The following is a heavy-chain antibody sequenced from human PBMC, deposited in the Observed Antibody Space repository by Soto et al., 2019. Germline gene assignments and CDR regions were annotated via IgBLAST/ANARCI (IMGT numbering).Heavy chain of an antibody. Sequence: GGSLRLSCAASGFTFSSYWMSWVRQAPGKGLEWVANIKQDGSEKYYVDSVKGRFTISRDNAKNSLYLQMNSLRAEDTAVYYCERDTYQLLYKPLYYYYGMDVWGQGTTVTVSS. V-gene: IGHV3-7*03. D-gene: IGHD2-2*02. CDR2: IKQDGSEK. CDR1: GFTFSSYW. CDR3: ERDTYQLLYKPLYYYYGMDV. J-gene: IGHJ6*02.